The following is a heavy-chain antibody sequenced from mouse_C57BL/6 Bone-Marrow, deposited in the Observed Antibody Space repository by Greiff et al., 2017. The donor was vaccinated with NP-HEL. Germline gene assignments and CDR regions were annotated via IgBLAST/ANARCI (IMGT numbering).Heavy chain of an antibody. Sequence: VQLKQSGAELVRPGASVKLSCTASGFNIKDDYMHWVKQRPEQGLEWIGWIDPENGDTEYASKFQGKATITADTSSNTAYLQLSSLTSEDTAVYYCTTGYGYDNWGQGTTLTVSS. CDR1: GFNIKDDY. CDR3: TTGYGYDN. D-gene: IGHD2-2*01. CDR2: IDPENGDT. V-gene: IGHV14-4*01. J-gene: IGHJ2*01.